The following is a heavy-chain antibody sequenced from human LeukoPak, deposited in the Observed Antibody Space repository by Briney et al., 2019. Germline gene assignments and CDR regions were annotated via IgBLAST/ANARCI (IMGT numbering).Heavy chain of an antibody. CDR3: ARVNPYYDSSGLHAFDI. V-gene: IGHV4-59*01. Sequence: PSETLSLTCTVSGGSISSYYWSWIRQPPGKGLEWIGYIYYSGSTNYNPSLKSRVTISVDTSKNQFSLKLSSVTAADTAVYYCARVNPYYDSSGLHAFDIWGQGTMVTVSS. J-gene: IGHJ3*02. CDR1: GGSISSYY. CDR2: IYYSGST. D-gene: IGHD3-22*01.